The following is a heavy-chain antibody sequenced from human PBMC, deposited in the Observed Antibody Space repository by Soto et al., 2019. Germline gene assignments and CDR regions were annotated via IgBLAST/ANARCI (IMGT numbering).Heavy chain of an antibody. CDR1: GGSISSSSYY. V-gene: IGHV4-39*01. D-gene: IGHD2-15*01. Sequence: QLQLQESGPGLVKPSETLSLTCTVSGGSISSSSYYWGWIRQPPGKGLEWIGSIYYSGSTYYNPSLKSRVTISVDTSKNQFSLKLSSVTAADTAVYYCACYWTTTDYGMDVWGQGTTVTVSS. J-gene: IGHJ6*02. CDR3: ACYWTTTDYGMDV. CDR2: IYYSGST.